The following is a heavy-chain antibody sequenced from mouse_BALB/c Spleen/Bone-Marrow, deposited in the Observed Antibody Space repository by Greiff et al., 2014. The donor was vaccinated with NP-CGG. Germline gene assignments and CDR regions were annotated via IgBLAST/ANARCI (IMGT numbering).Heavy chain of an antibody. CDR1: GFNIKDTY. CDR3: ARYDYGWYFYV. CDR2: IDPANGNT. D-gene: IGHD1-1*01. J-gene: IGHJ1*01. V-gene: IGHV14-3*02. Sequence: EVKLVESGAELVKPGASVKLSCTASGFNIKDTYMHWVKQRPEQGLEWIGRIDPANGNTKYDPKFQGKATITAGTSSNTAYLQLSSLTSEDTAVYYCARYDYGWYFYVWGAGTTVTVSS.